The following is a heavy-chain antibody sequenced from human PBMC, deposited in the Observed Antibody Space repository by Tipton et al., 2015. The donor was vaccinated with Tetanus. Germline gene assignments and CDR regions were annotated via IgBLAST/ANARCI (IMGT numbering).Heavy chain of an antibody. CDR3: AKPLRSGYHHFDY. CDR2: ISGSGGGT. V-gene: IGHV3-23*01. CDR1: GFTFFNYA. J-gene: IGHJ4*02. D-gene: IGHD3-3*01. Sequence: SLRLSCAASGFTFFNYAMSWVRQAPGKGLEWVSTISGSGGGTYYADSVKGRFTISRDNSKNTLFLQMDSLRAEDTAVYYCAKPLRSGYHHFDYWGLGTLVTVSS.